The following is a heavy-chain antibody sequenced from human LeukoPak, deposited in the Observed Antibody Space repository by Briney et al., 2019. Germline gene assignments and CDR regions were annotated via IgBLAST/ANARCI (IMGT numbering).Heavy chain of an antibody. V-gene: IGHV4-4*07. CDR3: AGSSATYYYYMDV. CDR2: IYISGST. D-gene: IGHD6-6*01. J-gene: IGHJ6*03. Sequence: SETLSLTCTVSIGSICSYSRSRIRQPAGKGLEWIGRIYISGSTNYNPSLKSRVTMSVDTYKNQFSLKLSSVTAADTAMYYCAGSSATYYYYMDVWGKGTTVTVSS. CDR1: IGSICSYS.